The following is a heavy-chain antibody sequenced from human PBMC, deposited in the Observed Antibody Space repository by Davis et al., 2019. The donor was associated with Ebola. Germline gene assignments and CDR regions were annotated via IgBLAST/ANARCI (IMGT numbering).Heavy chain of an antibody. CDR1: GYTFTGYY. Sequence: ASVKVSCKASGYTFTGYYMHWVRQAPGQGLEWMGWINPNSGGTNYAQKFQGRVTMTRDTSISTAYMELSRLRSDDTAVYYCARARSWGKNWFDPWGQGTLVTVSS. J-gene: IGHJ5*02. V-gene: IGHV1-2*02. D-gene: IGHD7-27*01. CDR2: INPNSGGT. CDR3: ARARSWGKNWFDP.